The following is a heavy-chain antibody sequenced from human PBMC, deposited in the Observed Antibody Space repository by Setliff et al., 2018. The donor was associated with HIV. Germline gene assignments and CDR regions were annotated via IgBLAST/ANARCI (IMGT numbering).Heavy chain of an antibody. D-gene: IGHD2-21*02. Sequence: PGGSLRLSCITSGFTFTDYHMSWVRQVPGKGLEWISYISRDSYTTYTDSVKGRFTVSRDNTKRSLYLQMNSLRAEDTAVYYCATDPHRRDGYNFDSWGQGTLVTVSS. V-gene: IGHV3-11*05. CDR1: GFTFTDYH. J-gene: IGHJ4*02. CDR2: ISRDSYT. CDR3: ATDPHRRDGYNFDS.